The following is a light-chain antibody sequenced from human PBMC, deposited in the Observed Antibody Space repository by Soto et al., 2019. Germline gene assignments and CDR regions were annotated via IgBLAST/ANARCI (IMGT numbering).Light chain of an antibody. CDR3: SSYTRAHSLV. Sequence: QSALTQPASVSGSPGQSITISCTGTISDVGAHKFVAWYQHHPGKAPKVVIYEDSSRPSGVSNRFSGAKSGNMASLTISGLQPEDEADYYCSSYTRAHSLVFGGGTKATVL. V-gene: IGLV2-14*01. CDR1: ISDVGAHKF. CDR2: EDS. J-gene: IGLJ3*02.